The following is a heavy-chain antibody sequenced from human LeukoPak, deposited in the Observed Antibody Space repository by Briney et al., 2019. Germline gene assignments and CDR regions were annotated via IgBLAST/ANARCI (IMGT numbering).Heavy chain of an antibody. D-gene: IGHD3-22*01. CDR1: GFTFSTYA. J-gene: IGHJ3*02. Sequence: PGGSLRLSCAASGFTFSTYAMTWVRQAPGKGLEWVSAITGSGGFTYYADSVKGRFTISRDNSKNTLYLQMNSLRADDTAVYYCAKDTHDSSGYAFDIWGQGTMVTVSS. CDR3: AKDTHDSSGYAFDI. CDR2: ITGSGGFT. V-gene: IGHV3-23*01.